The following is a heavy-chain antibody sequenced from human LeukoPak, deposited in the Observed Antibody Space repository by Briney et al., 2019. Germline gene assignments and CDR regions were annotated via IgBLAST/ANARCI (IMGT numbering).Heavy chain of an antibody. D-gene: IGHD6-13*01. J-gene: IGHJ4*02. CDR2: FNPNSGGT. CDR1: GYTFTGYY. Sequence: ASVKVSCKASGYTFTGYYMHWVRQAPGQGLEWMGWFNPNSGGTDYAQKFQGRVTMTRDTSISTAYMELSRLRSDDTAVYYCARGEYSSSWYGLGYWGRGTLVTVSS. CDR3: ARGEYSSSWYGLGY. V-gene: IGHV1-2*02.